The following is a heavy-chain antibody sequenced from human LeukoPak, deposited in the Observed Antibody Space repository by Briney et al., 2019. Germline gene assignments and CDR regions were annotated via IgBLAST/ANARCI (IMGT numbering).Heavy chain of an antibody. Sequence: QPGGSLRLSCAASGFTFSRYSMNWVRQAPGTGLEWVSYISSITGTKYYADSVKGRFTISRDNAKNSLYLQMNSLRVEDTAVYYCARDYTTAAAGTDYWGQGTLVTVSS. CDR3: ARDYTTAAAGTDY. D-gene: IGHD6-13*01. V-gene: IGHV3-48*04. CDR1: GFTFSRYS. J-gene: IGHJ4*02. CDR2: ISSITGTK.